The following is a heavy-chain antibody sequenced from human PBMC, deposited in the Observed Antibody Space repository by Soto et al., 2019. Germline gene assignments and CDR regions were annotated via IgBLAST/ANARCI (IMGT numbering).Heavy chain of an antibody. CDR1: GGSISSGNW. V-gene: IGHV4-4*02. J-gene: IGHJ4*02. CDR2: ILHSGST. D-gene: IGHD1-26*01. CDR3: ARCGTYSLDY. Sequence: QVQLQESGPGLVKPSGTLSLTCPVSGGSISSGNWWSWVRQPPGKGLEWIGEILHSGSTTYNPSRKSRVPMSVDKSKNEFSLSLNSVTAADTAVYYCARCGTYSLDYWGQGALVTVSS.